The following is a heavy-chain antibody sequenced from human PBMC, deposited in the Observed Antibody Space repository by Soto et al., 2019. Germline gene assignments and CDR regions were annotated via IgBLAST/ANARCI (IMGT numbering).Heavy chain of an antibody. CDR2: IIPIFGTA. D-gene: IGHD3-9*01. CDR3: ARGGYDILTGLQGAFDY. V-gene: IGHV1-69*13. J-gene: IGHJ4*02. Sequence: SVKVSCKASGGTFSSYAISWVRQAPGQGLEWMGGIIPIFGTANYAQKFQGRVTITADESTSTAYMELSSLRSEDTAVYYCARGGYDILTGLQGAFDYWGQGTLVTVSS. CDR1: GGTFSSYA.